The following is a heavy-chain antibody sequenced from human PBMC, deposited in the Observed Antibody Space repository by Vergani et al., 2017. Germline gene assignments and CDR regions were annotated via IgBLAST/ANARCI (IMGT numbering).Heavy chain of an antibody. V-gene: IGHV3-23*01. Sequence: EVQLLESGGGLVQPGGSLRLSCAASGFTFSSYAMSWVRQAPGKGLEWVSAISGSGGSTYYADSVKGRFTISRDNSKNTLYLQMNSLRAEDTAVYYCAKTPLRTGHLSYGSFDPWGQGTLVTVSS. CDR1: GFTFSSYA. D-gene: IGHD3/OR15-3a*01. CDR3: AKTPLRTGHLSYGSFDP. CDR2: ISGSGGST. J-gene: IGHJ5*02.